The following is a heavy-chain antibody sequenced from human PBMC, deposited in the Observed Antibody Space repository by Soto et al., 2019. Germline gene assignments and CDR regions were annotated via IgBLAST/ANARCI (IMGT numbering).Heavy chain of an antibody. D-gene: IGHD4-17*01. CDR1: GYTFTSYA. V-gene: IGHV1-3*01. CDR3: ARDPSFYGDYFDY. J-gene: IGHJ4*02. CDR2: INAGNGNT. Sequence: ASVRVSCTASGYTFTSYAMHWVRQAPGQRLEWMGWINAGNGNTKYSQKFQGRVTITRDTSASTAYMELSSLRSEDTAVYYCARDPSFYGDYFDYWGQGTLVTVSS.